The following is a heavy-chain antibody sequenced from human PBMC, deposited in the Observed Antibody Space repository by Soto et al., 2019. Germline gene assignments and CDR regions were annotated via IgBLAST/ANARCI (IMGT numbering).Heavy chain of an antibody. V-gene: IGHV3-48*02. J-gene: IGHJ4*02. Sequence: EVQLVESGGGLVQPGGSLRLSCAASGFTFSSYSMNWVRQAPGKGLEWVSYISTSSTTIYYADSVKGRFTISRDNAKNSLYLQMNSRRDEDTAVYYCARGYCSGGSCYSGDLFDYWGQGTLVTVSS. D-gene: IGHD2-15*01. CDR3: ARGYCSGGSCYSGDLFDY. CDR1: GFTFSSYS. CDR2: ISTSSTTI.